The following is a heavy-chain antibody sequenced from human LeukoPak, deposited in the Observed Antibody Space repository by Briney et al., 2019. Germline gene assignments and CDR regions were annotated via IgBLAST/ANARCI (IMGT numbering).Heavy chain of an antibody. CDR1: GFTFTTYT. Sequence: GASVKVSCKTSGFTFTTYTMHWVRQAPGQRLEWMGWINAANGNTQYSQKFQGRVTITRDTSASTAYMELSSLRSEDTAVYYCARSSLAPYYYDSSGYTRSFFMDYWGQGTLVTVSS. CDR3: ARSSLAPYYYDSSGYTRSFFMDY. CDR2: INAANGNT. V-gene: IGHV1-3*01. J-gene: IGHJ4*02. D-gene: IGHD3-22*01.